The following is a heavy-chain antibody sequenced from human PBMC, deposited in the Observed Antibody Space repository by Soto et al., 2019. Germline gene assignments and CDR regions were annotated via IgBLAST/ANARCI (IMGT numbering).Heavy chain of an antibody. Sequence: QVQLVQSGAEVKKPGASVKVSCKASGYTFTGYYMHWVRQAPGQGLEWMGWINPNSGGTNYAQKFQGWVTMTRDTSISTAEMELSRLRSDETDVYYCERDHAYYYDSSGTGAFYIWGQGTMVTV. CDR1: GYTFTGYY. D-gene: IGHD3-22*01. CDR3: ERDHAYYYDSSGTGAFYI. CDR2: INPNSGGT. J-gene: IGHJ3*02. V-gene: IGHV1-2*04.